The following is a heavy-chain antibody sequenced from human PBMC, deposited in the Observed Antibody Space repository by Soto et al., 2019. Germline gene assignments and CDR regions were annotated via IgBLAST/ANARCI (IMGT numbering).Heavy chain of an antibody. V-gene: IGHV3-11*01. CDR3: ARQYCSGGSCHPLDAFDI. CDR2: ISSSGSTI. Sequence: PGGSLRLSCAASGFTFSDYYMSWIRQAPGKGLEWVSYISSSGSTIYYADSVKGRFTISRDNAKNSLYLQMSSLRAEDTAVYYCARQYCSGGSCHPLDAFDIWGQGTMVTVSS. D-gene: IGHD2-15*01. CDR1: GFTFSDYY. J-gene: IGHJ3*02.